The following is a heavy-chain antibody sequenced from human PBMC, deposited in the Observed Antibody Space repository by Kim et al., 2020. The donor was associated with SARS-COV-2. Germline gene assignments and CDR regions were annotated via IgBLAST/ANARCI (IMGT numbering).Heavy chain of an antibody. CDR3: ARGGYYYGSGSYSPRYGGMDV. J-gene: IGHJ6*02. D-gene: IGHD3-10*01. CDR2: ISAYNGNT. V-gene: IGHV1-18*04. CDR1: GYTFTSYG. Sequence: ASVKVSCKASGYTFTSYGISWVRQAPGQGLEWMGWISAYNGNTNYAQKLQGRVTMTTDTSTSTAYMELRSLRSDDTAVYYCARGGYYYGSGSYSPRYGGMDVWGQGTTVTVSS.